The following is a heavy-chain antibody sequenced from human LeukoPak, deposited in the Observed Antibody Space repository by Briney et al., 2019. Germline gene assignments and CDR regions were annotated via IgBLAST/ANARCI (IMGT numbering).Heavy chain of an antibody. CDR3: ARYRFVAGATDSFDI. Sequence: PGGSLRLSCAASGFTFSSYSMNWVRQAPGKGLEWVSSITSSSSYIYYADSVKGRFTISRDNARNSLSLQMNSLRAEDTAVYYCARYRFVAGATDSFDIWGQGTMVTVSS. CDR2: ITSSSSYI. CDR1: GFTFSSYS. J-gene: IGHJ3*02. D-gene: IGHD1-26*01. V-gene: IGHV3-21*01.